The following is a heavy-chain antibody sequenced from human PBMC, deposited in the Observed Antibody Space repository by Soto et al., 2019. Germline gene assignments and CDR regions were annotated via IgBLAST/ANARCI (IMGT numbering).Heavy chain of an antibody. J-gene: IGHJ6*03. Sequence: ASVKVSCKASGYTFTSYGISWVRQAPGQGLEWMGWISAYNGNTNYAQKLQGRVTMTTDRSTSTAYMELRSLRSDDTAVYYCARDASGYDPYYYYYYMDVWGKGTTVTVSS. D-gene: IGHD5-12*01. CDR1: GYTFTSYG. CDR3: ARDASGYDPYYYYYYMDV. V-gene: IGHV1-18*01. CDR2: ISAYNGNT.